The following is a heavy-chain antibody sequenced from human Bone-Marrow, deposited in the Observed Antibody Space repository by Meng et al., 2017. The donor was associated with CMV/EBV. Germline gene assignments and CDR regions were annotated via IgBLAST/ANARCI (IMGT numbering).Heavy chain of an antibody. Sequence: GGSLRLSCAASGFPFSSYWMSWVRQAPGKGLEWVANIKEDGSEKYYVDSVKGRFTISRDNAKNSLYLQMHSLRAEDTAVYYCARGLYDFWSGYRITYDYWGQGTLVTVSS. CDR3: ARGLYDFWSGYRITYDY. J-gene: IGHJ4*02. CDR2: IKEDGSEK. V-gene: IGHV3-7*04. D-gene: IGHD3-3*01. CDR1: GFPFSSYW.